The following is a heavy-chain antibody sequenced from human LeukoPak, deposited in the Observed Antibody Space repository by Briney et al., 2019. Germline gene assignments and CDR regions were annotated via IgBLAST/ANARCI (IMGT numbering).Heavy chain of an antibody. CDR1: GGSISSGGYY. J-gene: IGHJ4*02. CDR2: IYYSGST. D-gene: IGHD4-17*01. Sequence: SSQTLSLTCTVSGGSISSGGYYWSWIRQHPGKGLEWIGYIYYSGSTYYNPSLKSRVTISVDTSKNQFSLKLSSVTAADTAVYYCARAVTVTRAYGYWGQGTLVTVSS. CDR3: ARAVTVTRAYGY. V-gene: IGHV4-31*03.